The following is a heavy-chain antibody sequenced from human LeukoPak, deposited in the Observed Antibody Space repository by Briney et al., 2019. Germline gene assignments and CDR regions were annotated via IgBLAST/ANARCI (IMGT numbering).Heavy chain of an antibody. V-gene: IGHV3-23*01. D-gene: IGHD2-21*02. Sequence: GGSLRLSCVGSGFTFSSYTMSWVRQAPGKGLKWVAGSSGSGDSRYYADSVKGRFTISRDNSKNTVFLQMNSLRAEDTAIYYCVKALEDCGGDCYSLAEAFDIWGQGTMVTVSS. CDR3: VKALEDCGGDCYSLAEAFDI. J-gene: IGHJ3*02. CDR2: SSGSGDSR. CDR1: GFTFSSYT.